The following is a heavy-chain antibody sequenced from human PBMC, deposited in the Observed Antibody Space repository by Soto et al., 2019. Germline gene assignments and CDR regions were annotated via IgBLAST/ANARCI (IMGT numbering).Heavy chain of an antibody. V-gene: IGHV1-69*12. D-gene: IGHD3-16*01. Sequence: QVQLVQSGAEVKKPGSSVKVSCKASGGTFSNYAISWVRQAHGQGLEWMGGITPIFGTTNYAQKFQGRVTLTADESTTTAISALSRPRSDDTAVYYCAREPGGRWLTYYYYGMDVWGQGTTVTVSS. CDR2: ITPIFGTT. CDR1: GGTFSNYA. CDR3: AREPGGRWLTYYYYGMDV. J-gene: IGHJ6*02.